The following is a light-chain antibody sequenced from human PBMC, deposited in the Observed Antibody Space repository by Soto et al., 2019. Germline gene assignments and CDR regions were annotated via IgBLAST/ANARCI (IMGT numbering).Light chain of an antibody. CDR1: QSVSSNY. J-gene: IGKJ1*01. V-gene: IGKV3-20*01. CDR2: GAS. CDR3: QQYGRSPWT. Sequence: IVWTQSQGTLSLSPGERATLSCRASQSVSSNYLAWYQQKPGQAPRLLFYGASSRATGIPDRFSGSGSGTDFILTISRLEPDDFAVYYCQQYGRSPWTFGQGTKVDIK.